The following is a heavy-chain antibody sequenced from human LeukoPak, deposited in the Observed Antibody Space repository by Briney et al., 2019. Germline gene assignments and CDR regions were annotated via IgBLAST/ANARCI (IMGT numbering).Heavy chain of an antibody. CDR1: GFTFDDYA. CDR2: ISWNSGSI. D-gene: IGHD3-22*01. J-gene: IGHJ2*01. V-gene: IGHV3-9*01. Sequence: GGSLRLSCAASGFTFDDYAMHWVRHAPGKGLEWVSGISWNSGSIGYADSVKGRFTISRDNAKNSLYLQMNSLRAEDTALYYCAKDIAEYYYDSSGYPRTIRGLSGGPRYFDLWGRGTLVTVSS. CDR3: AKDIAEYYYDSSGYPRTIRGLSGGPRYFDL.